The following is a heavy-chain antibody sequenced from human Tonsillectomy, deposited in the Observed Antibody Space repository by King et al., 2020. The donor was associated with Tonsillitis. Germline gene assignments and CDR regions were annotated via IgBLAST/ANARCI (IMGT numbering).Heavy chain of an antibody. D-gene: IGHD4-17*01. CDR1: GGSITSHY. CDR3: AGGTTVTHF. V-gene: IGHV4-4*07. J-gene: IGHJ4*02. CDR2: IHTSGTT. Sequence: QLQESGPGLVKPSETLSLTCTVSGGSITSHYWSWIRQPAGKGLEWIGRIHTSGTTNYNPSLKSRVTMSVDTSKNQFSLKLNSVTAADTAVYYCAGGTTVTHFWGQGTLVTVSS.